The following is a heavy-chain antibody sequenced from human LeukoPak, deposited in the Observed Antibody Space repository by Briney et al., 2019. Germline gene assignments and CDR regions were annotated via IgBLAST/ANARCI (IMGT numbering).Heavy chain of an antibody. CDR2: ISAYNGNT. D-gene: IGHD2-15*01. CDR3: ARVRRYCSGGSCSYYFDY. V-gene: IGHV1-18*01. CDR1: GYTFTSYG. J-gene: IGHJ4*02. Sequence: ASVKVSCKASGYTFTSYGISWVRQAPGQGLEWMGWISAYNGNTNYAQKSQGRVTMTRDTSISTAYMELSRLRSDDTAVYYCARVRRYCSGGSCSYYFDYWGQGTLVTVSS.